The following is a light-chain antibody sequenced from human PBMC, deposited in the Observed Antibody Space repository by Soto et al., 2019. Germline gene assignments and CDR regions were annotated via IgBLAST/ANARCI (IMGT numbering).Light chain of an antibody. CDR2: GAS. CDR3: QQYGSSPEIS. J-gene: IGKJ3*01. Sequence: DIVLTQSPGTLSSSPGERATLSCRASQTITDSYLAWYQQKPGQSPRLLISGASIRAPGIPDRFSGSGSETDFTLTISRLEPEDFGFYYCQQYGSSPEISFGPGTKVDIK. CDR1: QTITDSY. V-gene: IGKV3-20*01.